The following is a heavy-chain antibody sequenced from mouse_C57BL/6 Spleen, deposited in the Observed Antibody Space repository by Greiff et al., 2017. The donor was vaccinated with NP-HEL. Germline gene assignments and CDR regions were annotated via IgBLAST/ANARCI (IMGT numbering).Heavy chain of an antibody. J-gene: IGHJ4*01. CDR3: ARGYDPAMDY. Sequence: DVKLQESGPELVKPGASVKISCKASGYTFTDYYMNWVKQSHGKSLEWIGDINPNNGGTSYNQKFKGKATLTVDKSSSTAYMELRSLTSEDSAVYYCARGYDPAMDYWGQGTSVTVSS. V-gene: IGHV1-26*01. CDR1: GYTFTDYY. D-gene: IGHD2-14*01. CDR2: INPNNGGT.